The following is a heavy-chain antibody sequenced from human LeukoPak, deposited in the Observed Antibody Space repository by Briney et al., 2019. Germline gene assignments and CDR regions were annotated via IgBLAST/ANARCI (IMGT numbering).Heavy chain of an antibody. J-gene: IGHJ5*02. CDR3: VKGIAVAPGGWFDP. V-gene: IGHV3-64D*06. Sequence: GGSLRLSCSASGFTFSSYAMHWVRQAPGKGLEYVSAISGNGGSTYYADSVKGRFTISRDNSKNTLYLQMSSLRAEDTAVYYCVKGIAVAPGGWFDPWGQGTLVTVSS. CDR2: ISGNGGST. CDR1: GFTFSSYA. D-gene: IGHD6-19*01.